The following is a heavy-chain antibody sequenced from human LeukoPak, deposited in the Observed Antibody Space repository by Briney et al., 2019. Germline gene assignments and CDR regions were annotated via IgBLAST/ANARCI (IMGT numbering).Heavy chain of an antibody. V-gene: IGHV6-1*01. CDR1: GDSVSSNSAA. D-gene: IGHD6-13*01. Sequence: SQTLSLTCAISGDSVSSNSAAWNWIRQSPSRGLEWLGRTYYRSKWYNDYAISVKSRVTINPDTSKNQFSLQLNSVTPEDTAVYYCARDRPIAAAGPVYFDYWGQGTLVTVAS. J-gene: IGHJ4*02. CDR3: ARDRPIAAAGPVYFDY. CDR2: TYYRSKWYN.